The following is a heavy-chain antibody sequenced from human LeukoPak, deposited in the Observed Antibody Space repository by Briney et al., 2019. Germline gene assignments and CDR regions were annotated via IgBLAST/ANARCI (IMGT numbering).Heavy chain of an antibody. CDR1: GYTFTSYG. V-gene: IGHV1-18*01. Sequence: ASVKVSCKASGYTFTSYGISWVRQAPGQGLEWMGWISAYNGNTNYAQKLQGRVTMTTDTSTSTAYMELRSLRSDDTAVYYCARATYYYDSSGYYLDAFDIWGQGTMVTVSS. D-gene: IGHD3-22*01. CDR3: ARATYYYDSSGYYLDAFDI. J-gene: IGHJ3*02. CDR2: ISAYNGNT.